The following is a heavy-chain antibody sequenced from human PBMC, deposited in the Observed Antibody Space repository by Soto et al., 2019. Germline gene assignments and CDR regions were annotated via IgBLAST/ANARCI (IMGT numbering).Heavy chain of an antibody. J-gene: IGHJ4*02. Sequence: SVKVSCKASGGTFSSYTISWVRQAPGQGLEWMGRIIPVDGETNYAQKFQGRVTMTEDTSTDTAYMELSSLRSEDTAVYYCATEYSSSALDYWRQGTLVTVSS. V-gene: IGHV1-69*02. D-gene: IGHD6-6*01. CDR1: GGTFSSYT. CDR3: ATEYSSSALDY. CDR2: IIPVDGET.